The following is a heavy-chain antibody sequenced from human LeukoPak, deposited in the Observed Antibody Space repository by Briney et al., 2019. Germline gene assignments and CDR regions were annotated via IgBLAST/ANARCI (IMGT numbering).Heavy chain of an antibody. Sequence: GASVKVSCKASGYTFTGYYMHWVRQAPGQGLEWMGWINPNSGGTNYAQKFQGRVTMTRDTSISTAYMELSRLRSDDTAVYYCARDLRFGYFPYFDYWGQGTLVTVSS. CDR3: ARDLRFGYFPYFDY. CDR2: INPNSGGT. D-gene: IGHD2-15*01. V-gene: IGHV1-2*02. CDR1: GYTFTGYY. J-gene: IGHJ4*02.